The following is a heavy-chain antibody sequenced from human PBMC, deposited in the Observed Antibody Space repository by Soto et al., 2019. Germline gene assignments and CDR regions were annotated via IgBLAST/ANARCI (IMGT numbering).Heavy chain of an antibody. J-gene: IGHJ4*02. Sequence: GGSLRLSCAASGFTVSSYLMHWVRQAPGKGLVWVSRINSDGSSTSFADSVKGRFTISRDNAKNTLYLQMNSLRAEGTAVYYCARVNYGDYGGVYDYWGQGTLVTVSS. D-gene: IGHD4-17*01. CDR1: GFTVSSYL. V-gene: IGHV3-74*01. CDR2: INSDGSST. CDR3: ARVNYGDYGGVYDY.